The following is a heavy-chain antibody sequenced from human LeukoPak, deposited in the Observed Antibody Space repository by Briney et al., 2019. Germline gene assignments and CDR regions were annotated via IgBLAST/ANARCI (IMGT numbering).Heavy chain of an antibody. V-gene: IGHV4-34*01. D-gene: IGHD3-22*01. J-gene: IGHJ4*02. CDR1: GGSFSGYY. CDR3: ARETYYYDSSGYYTPNFDY. CDR2: INHSGST. Sequence: PSETLSLTCAVYGGSFSGYYWSWIRQPPGKGLEWIGEINHSGSTNYNPSLKSRVTISVDTSRNQFSLKLSSVTAADTAVYYCARETYYYDSSGYYTPNFDYWGQGTLVTVSS.